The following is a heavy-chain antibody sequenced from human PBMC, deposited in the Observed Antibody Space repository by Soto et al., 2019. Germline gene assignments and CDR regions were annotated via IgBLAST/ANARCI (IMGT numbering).Heavy chain of an antibody. D-gene: IGHD3-9*01. CDR2: INAGNGNT. CDR3: ARGVRGYDILTGYYYYGVDV. J-gene: IGHJ6*02. CDR1: GYTFTSYA. Sequence: ASVKVSCKASGYTFTSYAMHWVRQAPGQRLEWMGWINAGNGNTKYSQKFQGRVTITRDTSASTAYMELSSLRSEDTAVYYCARGVRGYDILTGYYYYGVDVWGQGTTVTVSS. V-gene: IGHV1-3*01.